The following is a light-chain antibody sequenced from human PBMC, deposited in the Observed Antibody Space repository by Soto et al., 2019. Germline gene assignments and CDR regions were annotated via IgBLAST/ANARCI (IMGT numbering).Light chain of an antibody. V-gene: IGKV1-17*01. Sequence: DIQMAQSPSSLSASVGDRVTITCRASHDIRNDLGWYQQKPGKAPERLIYSASNVQAGVPSRCSGSESGKEFTLTVSGLETVGFATSSILEPQTMPLTLGQETK. CDR3: LEPQTMPLT. J-gene: IGKJ2*01. CDR2: SAS. CDR1: HDIRND.